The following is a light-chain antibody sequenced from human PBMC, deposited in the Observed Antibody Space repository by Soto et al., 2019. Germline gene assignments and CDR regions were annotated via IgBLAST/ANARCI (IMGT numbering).Light chain of an antibody. CDR3: QQYYGSPYT. V-gene: IGKV4-1*01. Sequence: DIVMTQSPDPLAVSLCYRATINCKSSQIVLYRSNKKNYLGWYQQQLGQPPKLLISRASARGSAVSDRFRGSGSGTDFTLIISSLQAEDVAVYYCQQYYGSPYTFGQGTKVDIK. J-gene: IGKJ2*01. CDR1: QIVLYRSNKKNY. CDR2: RAS.